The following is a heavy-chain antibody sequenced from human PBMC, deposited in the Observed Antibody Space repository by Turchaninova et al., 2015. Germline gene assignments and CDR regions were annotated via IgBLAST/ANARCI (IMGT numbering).Heavy chain of an antibody. CDR2: FGPGKGDT. J-gene: IGHJ4*02. Sequence: QVQLVQSGAEVKKPGASVKVSCKVSGYNLAELSMQWVRQAPGKGPERRVGFGPGKGDTVFGEKFQGRSSLTEGTSTETIYMDLSSLRSDDTAVYFCATSVVTPEFDYWGQGTLVTVSS. CDR1: GYNLAELS. V-gene: IGHV1-24*01. D-gene: IGHD1-14*01. CDR3: ATSVVTPEFDY.